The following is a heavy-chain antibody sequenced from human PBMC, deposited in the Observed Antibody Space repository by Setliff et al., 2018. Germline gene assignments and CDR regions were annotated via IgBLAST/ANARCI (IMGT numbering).Heavy chain of an antibody. CDR2: VNPYNGDT. V-gene: IGHV1-18*01. J-gene: IGHJ4*02. Sequence: ASVKVSCKSSGYTFTSYGVSWVRQAPGQGLEWMGWVNPYNGDTKNAQKFQGRVSMTRISSITTAYLELSTLKSDDTAVYYCARERYFDNWGQGTLVTVSS. CDR3: ARERYFDN. CDR1: GYTFTSYG.